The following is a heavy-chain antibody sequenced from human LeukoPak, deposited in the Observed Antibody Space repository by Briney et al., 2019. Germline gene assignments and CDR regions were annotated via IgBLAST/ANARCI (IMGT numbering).Heavy chain of an antibody. J-gene: IGHJ6*02. CDR1: GYTFTGYY. D-gene: IGHD3-10*01. V-gene: IGHV1-2*02. CDR3: ATGGVLPWFGVYGMDV. CDR2: INPNSGGT. Sequence: ASVKVSCKASGYTFTGYYMHWVRQAPGQGLGWMGWINPNSGGTNYAQKFQGRVTMTRDTSISTAYMELSRLRSDDTAVYYCATGGVLPWFGVYGMDVWGQGTTVTVSS.